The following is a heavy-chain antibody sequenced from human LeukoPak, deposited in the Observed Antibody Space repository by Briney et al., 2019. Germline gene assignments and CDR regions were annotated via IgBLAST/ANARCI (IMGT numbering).Heavy chain of an antibody. V-gene: IGHV3-33*01. CDR3: ARGLRYFDWSQNWFDP. CDR1: GFNFSTYG. J-gene: IGHJ5*02. D-gene: IGHD3-9*01. Sequence: PGGSLRLSCAASGFNFSTYGMHWVRQAPGKGLEWVAVIWYDGRSKYYADSVKGRFTISRDNSKNTLHMEMNSLRAEDTAVYCCARGLRYFDWSQNWFDPWGQGTLVTVSS. CDR2: IWYDGRSK.